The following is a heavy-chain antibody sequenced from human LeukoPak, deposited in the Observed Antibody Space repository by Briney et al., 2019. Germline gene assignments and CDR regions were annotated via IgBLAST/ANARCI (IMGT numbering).Heavy chain of an antibody. D-gene: IGHD1-26*01. Sequence: PSETLSLTCAVYGGSFSGYYWSWIRQPPGKGLEWIGEINHSGSTNYNPSLKSRVTISVDTSKNQFSLKLSSVTAADTAVYYCVLAAGSYTFDYWGQGTLVTVSS. J-gene: IGHJ4*02. CDR1: GGSFSGYY. CDR3: VLAAGSYTFDY. CDR2: INHSGST. V-gene: IGHV4-34*01.